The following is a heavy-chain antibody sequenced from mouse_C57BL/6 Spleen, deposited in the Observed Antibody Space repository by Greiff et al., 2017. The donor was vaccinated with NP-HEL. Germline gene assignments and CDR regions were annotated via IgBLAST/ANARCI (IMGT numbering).Heavy chain of an antibody. V-gene: IGHV1-15*01. J-gene: IGHJ3*01. CDR2: IDPETGGT. CDR3: TLYYGSSWFAY. CDR1: GYTFTDYE. Sequence: VQLQQSGAELVRPGASVTLSCKASGYTFTDYEMHWVKQTPVHGLEWIGAIDPETGGTAYNQKFKGKAILTADKSSSTAYMELRSLTSEDSAVYYCTLYYGSSWFAYWGQGTLVTVSA. D-gene: IGHD1-1*01.